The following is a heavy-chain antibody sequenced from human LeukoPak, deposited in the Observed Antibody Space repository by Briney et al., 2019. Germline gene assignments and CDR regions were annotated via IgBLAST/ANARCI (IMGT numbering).Heavy chain of an antibody. CDR1: GFTFSTYY. J-gene: IGHJ4*02. CDR2: IKQDGSQK. Sequence: QAGGSLRLSCAASGFTFSTYYMTWVRQAPGKGLEWVANIKQDGSQKYYVDSVQGRFTISRDNSKNTLYLQMNSLRAEDTAVYYCAKAKGFGIAARPLDYWGQGTLVTVSS. CDR3: AKAKGFGIAARPLDY. D-gene: IGHD6-6*01. V-gene: IGHV3-7*03.